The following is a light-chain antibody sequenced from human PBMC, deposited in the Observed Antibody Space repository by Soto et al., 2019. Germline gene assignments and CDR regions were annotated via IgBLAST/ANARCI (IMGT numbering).Light chain of an antibody. CDR2: ARS. Sequence: DIVLTQSPATLSLSRGESATLSCRASQSFXSYLAWYQEQPGQATRILIXARSNRATGIPARFSGSGSGKDFTLTISSLEPEEFSVYYCQQRSKWPPSTFGQGTRLEIK. CDR1: QSFXSY. V-gene: IGKV3-11*01. CDR3: QQRSKWPPST. J-gene: IGKJ5*01.